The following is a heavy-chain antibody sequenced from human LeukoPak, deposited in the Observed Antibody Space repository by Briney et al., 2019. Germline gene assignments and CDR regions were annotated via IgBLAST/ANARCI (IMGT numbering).Heavy chain of an antibody. Sequence: GGSLRLSCAASGFTFSSYAMSWVRQAPGKGLEWVSAISGSGGSTYYADSVKGRFTISRDNSKNTLYLQMNSLRADDTAVYYCAKSLGYCSSTSCPADAFDIWGQGTMVTVSS. J-gene: IGHJ3*02. V-gene: IGHV3-23*01. CDR2: ISGSGGST. CDR3: AKSLGYCSSTSCPADAFDI. CDR1: GFTFSSYA. D-gene: IGHD2-2*03.